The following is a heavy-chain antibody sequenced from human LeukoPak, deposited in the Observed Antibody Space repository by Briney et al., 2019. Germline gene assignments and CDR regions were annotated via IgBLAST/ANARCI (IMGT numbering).Heavy chain of an antibody. D-gene: IGHD3-10*01. V-gene: IGHV4-30-4*08. J-gene: IGHJ5*02. CDR2: IYYSGST. CDR3: ARYKTFWFGGLRFDP. CDR1: GGSISSGSYY. Sequence: SETLSLTCTVSGGSISSGSYYWSWIRQPPGKGLEWIGYIYYSGSTYYNPSLKSRVTISVDTSKNQFSLKLSSVTAADTAVYYCARYKTFWFGGLRFDPWGQGTLVTVSS.